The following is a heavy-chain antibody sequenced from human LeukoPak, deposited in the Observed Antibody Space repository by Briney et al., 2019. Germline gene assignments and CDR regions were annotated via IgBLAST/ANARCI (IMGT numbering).Heavy chain of an antibody. CDR3: ARAGTIFGDWFDP. D-gene: IGHD3-3*01. Sequence: ASVKVSCKTSGYTFTTYDINWLRQATGQGLEWMGWINPKTGATNYAQKFQGRVTVTRDTSASTAYMELRGLTFDDSAVYFCARAGTIFGDWFDPWGQGTLVTVFS. V-gene: IGHV1-2*02. CDR1: GYTFTTYD. CDR2: INPKTGAT. J-gene: IGHJ5*02.